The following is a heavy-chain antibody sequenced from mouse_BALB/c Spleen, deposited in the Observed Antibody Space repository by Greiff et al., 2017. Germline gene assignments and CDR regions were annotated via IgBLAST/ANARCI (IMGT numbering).Heavy chain of an antibody. CDR1: GFSLTGYG. CDR2: IWGDGST. V-gene: IGHV2-6-7*01. J-gene: IGHJ2*01. D-gene: IGHD4-1*01. Sequence: VQLQESGPGLVAPSQSLSITCTVTGFSLTGYGVNWVRQPPGKGLEWLGMIWGDGSTDYNSALKSRLSISKDNSKSQVFLKMNSLQTDDTARYYCARDGRVTGTYYFDYWGQGTTLTVSS. CDR3: ARDGRVTGTYYFDY.